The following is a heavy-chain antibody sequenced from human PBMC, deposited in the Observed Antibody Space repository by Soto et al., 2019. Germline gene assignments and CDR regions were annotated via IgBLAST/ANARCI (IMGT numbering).Heavy chain of an antibody. V-gene: IGHV3-15*04. CDR2: IERKSDGGTT. CDR1: GFTVTDAW. D-gene: IGHD3-10*01. J-gene: IGHJ4*02. Sequence: GGSLRLSCAASGFTVTDAWMTWFRQAPGKGPEWVGRIERKSDGGTTSYAAPVRGRFTISRDDSKNTLYLQMDSLKIEDTAVYYCVSLYLGYWGQGTLVTVSS. CDR3: VSLYLGY.